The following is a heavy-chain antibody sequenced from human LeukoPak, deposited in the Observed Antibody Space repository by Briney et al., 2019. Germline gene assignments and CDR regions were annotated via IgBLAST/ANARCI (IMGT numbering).Heavy chain of an antibody. J-gene: IGHJ3*02. CDR1: GGSFSDYY. Sequence: SETLSLTCAVSGGSFSDYYWSWIRQPPGKGLEWIGEINHSGATVYSPSLKSRLTISLDTSKNQFSLKLSSVTAADTAVYYCARRRYTSSWYAFVIWGEGTTVTVSS. V-gene: IGHV4-34*01. CDR2: INHSGAT. D-gene: IGHD6-13*01. CDR3: ARRRYTSSWYAFVI.